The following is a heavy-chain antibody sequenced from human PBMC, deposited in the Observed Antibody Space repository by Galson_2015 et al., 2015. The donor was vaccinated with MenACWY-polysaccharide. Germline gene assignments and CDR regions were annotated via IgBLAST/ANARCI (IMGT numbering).Heavy chain of an antibody. D-gene: IGHD2-15*01. V-gene: IGHV3-23*01. CDR1: GFTFSSYA. J-gene: IGHJ5*02. CDR3: ARDQGVGWFDP. Sequence: SLRLSCAASGFTFSSYAMSWVRQAPGKGLEWVSAISGSGGSTYYADSVKGRFTISRDNAKNSLYLQMNSLRAEDTAVYYCARDQGVGWFDPWGQGTLVTVSS. CDR2: ISGSGGST.